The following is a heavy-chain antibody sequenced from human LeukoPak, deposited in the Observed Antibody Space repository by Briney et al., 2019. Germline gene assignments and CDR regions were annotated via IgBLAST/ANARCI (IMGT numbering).Heavy chain of an antibody. CDR3: ARARYCSSTSCRYFDY. V-gene: IGHV3-13*01. J-gene: IGHJ4*02. Sequence: GGSPRLSCAASGFTFSSYDMHWVRQATGKGLEWVSAIGTAGDTYYPGSVKGRFTISRENAKNSLYLQMNSLRAGDTAVYYCARARYCSSTSCRYFDYWGQGTLVTVSS. D-gene: IGHD2-2*01. CDR1: GFTFSSYD. CDR2: IGTAGDT.